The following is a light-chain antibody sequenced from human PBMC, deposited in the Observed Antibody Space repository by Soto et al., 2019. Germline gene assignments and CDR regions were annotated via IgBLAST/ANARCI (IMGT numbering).Light chain of an antibody. CDR3: QQYGSSPLYT. CDR1: QSVSSRY. V-gene: IGKV3-20*01. CDR2: GTS. Sequence: EGVLTRSPGTLSLSPGERVTLSCRASQSVSSRYLAWYQQKPGQAPRLLIYGTSTRATGIPDRFSGSGSGTDFTLTISRLEPEDFAVYYCQQYGSSPLYTFGQGTKLEIK. J-gene: IGKJ2*01.